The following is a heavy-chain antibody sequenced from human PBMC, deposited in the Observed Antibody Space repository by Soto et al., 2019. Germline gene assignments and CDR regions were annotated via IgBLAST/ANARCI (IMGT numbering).Heavy chain of an antibody. V-gene: IGHV3-30-3*01. CDR3: AREEYSYGSGRPGMDV. CDR2: ISYDGSNK. D-gene: IGHD3-10*01. J-gene: IGHJ6*02. Sequence: PGGSLRLSCAASGFTFSSYAMHWVRQAPGKGLEWVAVISYDGSNKYYADSVKGRFTISRDNSKNTLYLQMNSLRAEDTAVYYCAREEYSYGSGRPGMDVWGQGTTVTVSS. CDR1: GFTFSSYA.